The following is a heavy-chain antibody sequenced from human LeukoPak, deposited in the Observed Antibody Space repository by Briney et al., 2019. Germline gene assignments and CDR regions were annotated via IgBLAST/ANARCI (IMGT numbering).Heavy chain of an antibody. CDR3: ARHKDYYYSYMDV. CDR1: GGSISSSSYY. J-gene: IGHJ6*03. V-gene: IGHV4-39*01. Sequence: SETLSLTCTVSGGSISSSSYYWGWIRQPPGEGLEWIGTIYYSGSTYYNPSLTSRVTISVDTSKNQFSLKLSSVTAADTAVYYCARHKDYYYSYMDVWGKGTTVTISS. CDR2: IYYSGST.